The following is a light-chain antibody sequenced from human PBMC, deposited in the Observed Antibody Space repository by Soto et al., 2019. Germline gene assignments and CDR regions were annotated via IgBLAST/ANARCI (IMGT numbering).Light chain of an antibody. CDR3: QQYNNWPPWT. CDR2: GAS. V-gene: IGKV3-15*01. CDR1: QSVSNN. Sequence: EVVMTQSPATLSVSPGERATLSCRASQSVSNNLAWFQHKPGQAPRLLIYGASARATGIPARFSGSGSGTEFTLTISSLQPEDFAVYYCQQYNNWPPWTFGQGTKVEIK. J-gene: IGKJ1*01.